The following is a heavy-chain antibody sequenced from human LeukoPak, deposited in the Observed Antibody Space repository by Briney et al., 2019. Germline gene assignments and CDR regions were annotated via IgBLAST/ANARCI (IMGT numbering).Heavy chain of an antibody. V-gene: IGHV3-21*04. CDR3: ARVGSIGGSNGCFDY. D-gene: IGHD1-26*01. J-gene: IGHJ4*02. CDR2: ISSSSSYI. Sequence: GGSLRLSCAASGFTFGSYSMDWVRQAPGKGLEWVASISSSSSYIFYGDSVKGRFTISRDNAKNSLFLQMNSLRVEDAALYYCARVGSIGGSNGCFDYWGQGTLVTVSS. CDR1: GFTFGSYS.